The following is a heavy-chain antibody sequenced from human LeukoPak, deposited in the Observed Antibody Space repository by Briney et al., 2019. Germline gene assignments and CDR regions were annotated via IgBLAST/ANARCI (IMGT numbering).Heavy chain of an antibody. CDR1: GYTFTGYY. D-gene: IGHD3-10*01. J-gene: IGHJ4*02. CDR2: INPNSGGT. CDR3: ARAYGSGSKTSVDY. Sequence: ASVKVSCKASGYTFTGYYMHWVRQAPGQGLEWMGWINPNSGGTNYAQKFQGRVTMTRDTSISTAYMELSRLRSDDTAVYYCARAYGSGSKTSVDYWGQGNLVTVSS. V-gene: IGHV1-2*02.